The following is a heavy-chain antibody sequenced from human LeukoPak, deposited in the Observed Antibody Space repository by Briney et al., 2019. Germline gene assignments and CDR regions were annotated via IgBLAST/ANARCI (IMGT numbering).Heavy chain of an antibody. CDR1: GGSISSGGYY. J-gene: IGHJ5*02. V-gene: IGHV4-31*03. CDR2: IYYSGST. CDR3: ARSMVRGVIIRAGFDP. D-gene: IGHD3-10*01. Sequence: SETLSLTCTVSGGSISSGGYYWSWIRQHPGKGLEWIGYIYYSGSTYYNPSLKSRVTISVDTSENQFSLKLSSVTAADTAVYYCARSMVRGVIIRAGFDPWGQGTLVTVSS.